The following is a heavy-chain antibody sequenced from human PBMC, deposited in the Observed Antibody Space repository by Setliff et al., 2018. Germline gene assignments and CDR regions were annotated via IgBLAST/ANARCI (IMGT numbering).Heavy chain of an antibody. V-gene: IGHV3-23*01. Sequence: CATSGFTFRDYSMVWVRQVPGKGLEWVAGVIQVGSGVYADSVKGRSTISRDNSKNNFFLQINNLRAADTATYYCAKDRVNDGFWDFDSWGQGIVVTVSS. D-gene: IGHD1-26*01. CDR1: GFTFRDYS. CDR2: VIQVGSG. J-gene: IGHJ4*02. CDR3: AKDRVNDGFWDFDS.